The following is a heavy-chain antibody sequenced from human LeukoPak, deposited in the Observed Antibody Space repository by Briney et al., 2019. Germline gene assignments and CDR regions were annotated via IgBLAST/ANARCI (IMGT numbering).Heavy chain of an antibody. J-gene: IGHJ4*02. CDR1: GFTFGSYW. CDR3: ARLYCSTISCLCFDY. V-gene: IGHV3-7*01. Sequence: GGSLRLSCAASGFTFGSYWMSWVRQAPGKGLEWVANIKQDGSEKYSVDSVKGRFTISRDNAKNSLYLQMNSLRGEDTAVYYCARLYCSTISCLCFDYWGQGTLVTVSS. CDR2: IKQDGSEK. D-gene: IGHD2-2*01.